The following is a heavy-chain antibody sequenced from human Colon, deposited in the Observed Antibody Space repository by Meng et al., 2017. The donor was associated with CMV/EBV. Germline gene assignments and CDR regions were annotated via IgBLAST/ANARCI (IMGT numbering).Heavy chain of an antibody. D-gene: IGHD6-25*01. CDR1: GSTLSDHY. CDR3: TRGYSGVAIYAFDI. J-gene: IGHJ3*02. Sequence: GESLKISCAASGSTLSDHYIDWVRQAPGEGLEWVGRIGNKAQRYTTEYAASVKGRFTISRDDSENSLYLQMNSLKSEDATVYYCTRGYSGVAIYAFDIWGQGTKVTVSS. V-gene: IGHV3-72*01. CDR2: IGNKAQRYTT.